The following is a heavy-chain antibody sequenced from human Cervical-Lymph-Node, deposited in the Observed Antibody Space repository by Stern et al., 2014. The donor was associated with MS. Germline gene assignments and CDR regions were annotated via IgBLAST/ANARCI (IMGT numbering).Heavy chain of an antibody. V-gene: IGHV3-11*06. D-gene: IGHD6-19*01. Sequence: DQLVESGGGLVKPGGSLRLSCAASGFSFSDYYMSWIRQAPGKGLEWVTYISGSTSYTKYADSVKGRFTISRDNTKNSLYLQMNSVSAEDTAVYYCARGYSSGWYAGSDYWGQGSLVTVSS. J-gene: IGHJ4*02. CDR2: ISGSTSYT. CDR1: GFSFSDYY. CDR3: ARGYSSGWYAGSDY.